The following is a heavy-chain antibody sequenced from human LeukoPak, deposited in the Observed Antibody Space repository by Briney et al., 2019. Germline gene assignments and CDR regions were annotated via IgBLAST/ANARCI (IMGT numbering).Heavy chain of an antibody. CDR2: INSDGSST. CDR3: ARESSSSWDDFDY. D-gene: IGHD6-13*01. CDR1: GFTFSSYW. J-gene: IGHJ4*02. Sequence: GGSLRLSCAASGFTFSSYWMHWVRQGPGKGLVWVSRINSDGSSTSYADSVKGRFTISRDNAKNTLYLQMNSLRAEDTAVYYCARESSSSWDDFDYWGQGTPVTVSS. V-gene: IGHV3-74*01.